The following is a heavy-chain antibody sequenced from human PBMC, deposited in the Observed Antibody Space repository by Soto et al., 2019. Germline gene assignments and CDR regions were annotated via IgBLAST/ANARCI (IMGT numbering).Heavy chain of an antibody. CDR1: GFTLSSSS. CDR3: ARVGLKFLLGGEFFQG. Sequence: DVYLVESGGGLVQPGGSLRLSCAASGFTLSSSSMNWVRQAPGKGPEWVSYISSNSDTVAYADSVKGRFTISRDTARNSLTLQMNRLRAQDTAVNYGARVGLKFLLGGEFFQGWGQGTLVTVSS. J-gene: IGHJ1*01. V-gene: IGHV3-48*01. D-gene: IGHD3-10*01. CDR2: ISSNSDTV.